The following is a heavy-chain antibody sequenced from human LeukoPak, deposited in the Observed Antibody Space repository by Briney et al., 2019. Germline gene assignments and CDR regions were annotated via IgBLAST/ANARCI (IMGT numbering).Heavy chain of an antibody. CDR3: ARHAPLDPPARAFDY. J-gene: IGHJ4*02. D-gene: IGHD2-2*01. Sequence: SETLSLTCTVSGGSISSYYWSWIRQPPGKGLEWIGEINHSGSTNYNPSLKSRVTISVDTSKKQFSLRLNSVTAADTAVYYCARHAPLDPPARAFDYWGQGTLVTVSS. CDR2: INHSGST. CDR1: GGSISSYY. V-gene: IGHV4-34*01.